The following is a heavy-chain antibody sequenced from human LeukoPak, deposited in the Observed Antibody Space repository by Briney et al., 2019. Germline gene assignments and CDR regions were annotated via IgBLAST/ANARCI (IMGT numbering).Heavy chain of an antibody. J-gene: IGHJ5*02. CDR3: ATDGRGYSYGYVVH. CDR1: GYTFTGYY. V-gene: IGHV1-2*06. Sequence: ASVKVSCKASGYTFTGYYMHWVRQAPGQGLEWMGRINPNSGGTNYAQKFQGRVTMTRDTSISTAYMELSRLRSDDTAVYYCATDGRGYSYGYVVHWGQGTLVTVSS. CDR2: INPNSGGT. D-gene: IGHD5-18*01.